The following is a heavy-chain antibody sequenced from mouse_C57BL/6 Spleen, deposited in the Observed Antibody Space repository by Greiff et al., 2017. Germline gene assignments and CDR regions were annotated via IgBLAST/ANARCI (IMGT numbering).Heavy chain of an antibody. J-gene: IGHJ2*01. CDR3: ARGDGSREDFDY. CDR2: IYPRSGNT. V-gene: IGHV1-81*01. D-gene: IGHD1-1*01. Sequence: QVQLKESGAELARPGASVKLSCKASGYTFTSYGISWVKQRTGQGLEWIGEIYPRSGNTYYNEKFKGKATLTADKSSSTAYMELRSLTSEDSAVYFCARGDGSREDFDYWGQGTTLTVSS. CDR1: GYTFTSYG.